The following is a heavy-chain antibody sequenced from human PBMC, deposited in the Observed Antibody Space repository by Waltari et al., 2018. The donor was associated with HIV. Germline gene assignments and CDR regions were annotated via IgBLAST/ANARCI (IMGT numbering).Heavy chain of an antibody. V-gene: IGHV4-34*02. CDR2: VDQSGSV. J-gene: IGHJ4*02. CDR3: ARGRVTFRVARGLILRSAFY. D-gene: IGHD3-10*01. Sequence: QVQLQQWGAGLLQPSETLSLTCLYGGPFRGYHWNWNRQSPGKGLEWIGEVDQSGSVNSNPSLKSRVTISVDTSKTHFSLKLTSVTAADTAVYYCARGRVTFRVARGLILRSAFYWGPGTAVTVSS. CDR1: GGPFRGYH.